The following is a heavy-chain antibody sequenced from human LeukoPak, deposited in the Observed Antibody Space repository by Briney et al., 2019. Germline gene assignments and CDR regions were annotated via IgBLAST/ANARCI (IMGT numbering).Heavy chain of an antibody. CDR2: IIPIFGTA. V-gene: IGHV1-69*06. J-gene: IGHJ4*02. Sequence: ASVKVSCKASGGTFSSYAISWVRQAPGQGLEWMGGIIPIFGTANYAQKFQGRVTITADKSTSTAYMELSSLRSEDTAVYYCARTSFGYSGYGGNSYFDYWGQGTLVTVSS. D-gene: IGHD5-12*01. CDR1: GGTFSSYA. CDR3: ARTSFGYSGYGGNSYFDY.